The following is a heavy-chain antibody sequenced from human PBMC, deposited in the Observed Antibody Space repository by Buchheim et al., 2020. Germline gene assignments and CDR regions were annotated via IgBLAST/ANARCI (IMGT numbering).Heavy chain of an antibody. CDR2: ISYDGSNK. D-gene: IGHD4-17*01. CDR1: GFTFSSYA. Sequence: QVQLVESGGGVVQPGRSLRLSCAASGFTFSSYAMRWVRQAPGKGLEWVAVISYDGSNKYYADSVKGRFTISRDNSKNTLYLQMNSLRAEDTAVYYCARVTTVTPYYYYYGMDVWGQGTT. J-gene: IGHJ6*02. CDR3: ARVTTVTPYYYYYGMDV. V-gene: IGHV3-30-3*01.